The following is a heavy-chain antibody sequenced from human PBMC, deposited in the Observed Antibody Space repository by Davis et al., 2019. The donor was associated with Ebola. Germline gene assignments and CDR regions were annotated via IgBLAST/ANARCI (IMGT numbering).Heavy chain of an antibody. CDR1: GGSISSSSYY. CDR2: IYYSGST. J-gene: IGHJ6*02. D-gene: IGHD3-16*01. Sequence: PSETLSLTCTVSGGSISSSSYYWGWIRQPPGKGLEWIGSIYYSGSTYYNPSLKSRVTISVDTSKNQFSLKLSSVTAADTAVYYCARLSPWDYASYGMDVWGQGTTVTVSS. CDR3: ARLSPWDYASYGMDV. V-gene: IGHV4-39*01.